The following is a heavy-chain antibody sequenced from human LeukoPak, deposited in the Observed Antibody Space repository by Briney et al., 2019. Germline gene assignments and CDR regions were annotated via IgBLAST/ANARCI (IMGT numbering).Heavy chain of an antibody. D-gene: IGHD2-2*01. CDR1: GGSISSYY. Sequence: PSETLSLTCTVSGGSISSYYWSWIRQPPGKGLEWIGYIYYSGSTNYNPSLKSRVTISVDTYKNQFSLKLSSVTAADTAVYYCARAGSSTSWRPSGACDIWGQGTMVSVSS. J-gene: IGHJ3*02. CDR2: IYYSGST. V-gene: IGHV4-59*01. CDR3: ARAGSSTSWRPSGACDI.